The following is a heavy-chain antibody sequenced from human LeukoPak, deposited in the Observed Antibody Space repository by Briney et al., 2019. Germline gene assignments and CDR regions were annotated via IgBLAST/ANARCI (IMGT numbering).Heavy chain of an antibody. CDR2: IYYSGST. CDR1: GGSFSGYY. CDR3: ARLAPRYYYYYMDV. Sequence: SETLSLTCAVYGGSFSGYYWSWIRQPPGKGLEWIGTIYYSGSTYYNPSLKSRVTISVDTSKNQFSLKLSSVTAADTAVYYCARLAPRYYYYYMDVWGKGTTVTVSS. D-gene: IGHD2-21*01. V-gene: IGHV4-34*01. J-gene: IGHJ6*03.